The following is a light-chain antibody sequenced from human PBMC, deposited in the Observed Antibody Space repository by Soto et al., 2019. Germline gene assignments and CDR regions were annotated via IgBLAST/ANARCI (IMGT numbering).Light chain of an antibody. Sequence: EIVLTQSPGTLSLSPGERATLSCRASQSVSSSYLAWYQQKPGQAPRLLIYGASSRATGIPDRFSGSGSGTDFTLTISRLEPEEFALYYCQQYGSSPPITFCQGTRLEIK. V-gene: IGKV3-20*01. J-gene: IGKJ5*01. CDR2: GAS. CDR3: QQYGSSPPIT. CDR1: QSVSSSY.